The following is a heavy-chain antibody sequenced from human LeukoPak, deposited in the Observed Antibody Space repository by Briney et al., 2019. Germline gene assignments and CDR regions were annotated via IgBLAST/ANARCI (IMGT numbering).Heavy chain of an antibody. CDR2: IYYSGST. CDR3: ARVGGGYYTNDRTLFDY. J-gene: IGHJ4*02. Sequence: PSETLSLTCTVSGVSISSDGYYWSWIRQHPGKGLEWFGHIYYSGSTNYNPSLKSRVTISVDTSKNQFSLKLSSVTAADTAVYYCARVGGGYYTNDRTLFDYWGQGTLVTVSS. D-gene: IGHD3-3*01. V-gene: IGHV4-31*03. CDR1: GVSISSDGYY.